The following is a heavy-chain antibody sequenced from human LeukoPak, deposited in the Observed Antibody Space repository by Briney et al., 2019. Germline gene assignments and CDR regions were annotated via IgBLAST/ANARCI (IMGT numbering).Heavy chain of an antibody. CDR2: ISYDGSNK. Sequence: GSLRLSCAASGFTFSSYAMHWVRQAPGKGLEWVAVISYDGSNKYYADSVKGRFTISRDNSKNTLYLQMNSLRAEDTAVYYCARDSGYGDHRLDFDYWGQGTLVTVSS. CDR1: GFTFSSYA. CDR3: ARDSGYGDHRLDFDY. V-gene: IGHV3-30-3*01. D-gene: IGHD4-17*01. J-gene: IGHJ4*02.